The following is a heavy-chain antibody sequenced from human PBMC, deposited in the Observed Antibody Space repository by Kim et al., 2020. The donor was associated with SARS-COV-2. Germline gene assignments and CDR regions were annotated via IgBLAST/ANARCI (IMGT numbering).Heavy chain of an antibody. D-gene: IGHD3-10*01. V-gene: IGHV3-48*03. CDR3: ASSSGSYWGRHTPFDY. J-gene: IGHJ4*02. Sequence: GGSLRLSCAASGFTFSSYEMNWVRQAPGKGLEWVSYISSSGSTIYYADSVKGRFTISRDNAKNSLYLQMNSLRAEDTAVYYCASSSGSYWGRHTPFDYWGQGTLVTVSS. CDR1: GFTFSSYE. CDR2: ISSSGSTI.